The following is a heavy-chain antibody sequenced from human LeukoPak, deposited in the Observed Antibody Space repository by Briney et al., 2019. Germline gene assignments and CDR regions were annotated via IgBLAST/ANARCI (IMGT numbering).Heavy chain of an antibody. D-gene: IGHD1-26*01. CDR3: AKDRSIVGARTARDDY. J-gene: IGHJ4*02. CDR1: AFTFSSYG. CDR2: ISYDGSNK. Sequence: PGGSLRLSCAASAFTFSSYGMHWVRQAPGKGLEWVAVISYDGSNKYYADSVKGRFTISRDNSKNTLYLQMNSLRAEDTAVYYCAKDRSIVGARTARDDYWGQGTLVTVSS. V-gene: IGHV3-30*18.